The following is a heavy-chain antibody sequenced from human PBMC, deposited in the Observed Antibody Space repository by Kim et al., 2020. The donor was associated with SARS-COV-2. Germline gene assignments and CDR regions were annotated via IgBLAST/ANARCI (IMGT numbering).Heavy chain of an antibody. CDR3: AKLTASTSGYFDD. J-gene: IGHJ4*03. D-gene: IGHD1-7*01. Sequence: AASVKGRFTISRDNSKNTVYLQMNSLRADDTAVYYCAKLTASTSGYFDDWGQGTQVTVSS. V-gene: IGHV3-23*01.